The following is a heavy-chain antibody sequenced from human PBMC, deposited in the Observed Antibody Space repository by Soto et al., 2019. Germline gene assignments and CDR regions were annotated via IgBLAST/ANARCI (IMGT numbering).Heavy chain of an antibody. D-gene: IGHD5-18*01. CDR3: AMGQLWSCSFDY. Sequence: ASVKVSCKASGYTFTGYYMHWVRQAPGQGLEWMGWINPNSGGTNYAQKFQGRVTMTRGTSISTAYMELSRLRSDDTAVYYCAMGQLWSCSFDYWGQGTLVTVSS. J-gene: IGHJ4*02. V-gene: IGHV1-2*02. CDR2: INPNSGGT. CDR1: GYTFTGYY.